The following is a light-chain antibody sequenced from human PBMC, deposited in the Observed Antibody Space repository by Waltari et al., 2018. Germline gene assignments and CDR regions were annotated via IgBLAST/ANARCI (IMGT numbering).Light chain of an antibody. CDR1: NNDVGGYNY. J-gene: IGLJ1*01. CDR2: EVS. V-gene: IGLV2-14*01. CDR3: TSETGTITYV. Sequence: QSALTQPASVSGSPGQSITISCTGTNNDVGGYNYVSWYQQYAGKAPKLMVYEVSNRSSGVANRFSGSKAGNPASLTISGLQAEDEADYYCTSETGTITYVFGTGTKVTVL.